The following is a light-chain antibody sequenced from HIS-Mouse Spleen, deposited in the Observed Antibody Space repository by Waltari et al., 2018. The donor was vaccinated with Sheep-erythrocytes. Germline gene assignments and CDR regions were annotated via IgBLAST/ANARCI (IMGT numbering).Light chain of an antibody. CDR1: SRAVGSYNL. V-gene: IGLV2-23*01. CDR3: CSYAGSSTPWV. Sequence: QSALTQPASVSGSPGQSITISCTGTSRAVGSYNLVSWYQQHPGKAPKLMIYEGSKRPSGVSNRFSGSKSGNTASLTISGLQAEDEADYYCCSYAGSSTPWVFGGGTKLTAL. J-gene: IGLJ3*02. CDR2: EGS.